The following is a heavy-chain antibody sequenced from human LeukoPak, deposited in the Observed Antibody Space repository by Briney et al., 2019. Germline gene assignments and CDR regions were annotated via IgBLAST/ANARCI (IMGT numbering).Heavy chain of an antibody. CDR1: GYTFTSYY. CDR3: ARSSLIVVVPAASYYFDY. V-gene: IGHV1-2*02. Sequence: ASVKVSCKASGYTFTSYYIHWVRQAPGQGLEWMGWINPNSGGTNYAQKFQGRVTMTRDTSISTAYMELSRLRSDDTAVYYCARSSLIVVVPAASYYFDYWGQGTLVTVSS. J-gene: IGHJ4*02. D-gene: IGHD2-2*01. CDR2: INPNSGGT.